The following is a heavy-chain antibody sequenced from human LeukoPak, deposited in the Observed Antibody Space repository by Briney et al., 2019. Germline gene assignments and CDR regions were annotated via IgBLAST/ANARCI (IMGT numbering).Heavy chain of an antibody. J-gene: IGHJ4*02. V-gene: IGHV4-38-2*02. CDR1: GGSISSGYY. CDR2: IYHSGST. Sequence: SETLSLTCTVSGGSISSGYYWGWIRRPPGKGLEWIGIIYHSGSTYYNPSLKRRVTISVDTSKNQFSLKLSSVTASDTAVYYCARHPGPRYFDYWGQGTLVTVSS. CDR3: ARHPGPRYFDY. D-gene: IGHD1-14*01.